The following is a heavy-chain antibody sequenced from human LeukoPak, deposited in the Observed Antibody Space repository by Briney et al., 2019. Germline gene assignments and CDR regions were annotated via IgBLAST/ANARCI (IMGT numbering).Heavy chain of an antibody. CDR2: INPSDGSA. V-gene: IGHV1-46*01. D-gene: IGHD1-26*01. J-gene: IGHJ4*02. CDR1: GYTFTTYF. CDR3: ARGKPVDDTVGGRFDY. Sequence: ASVKVSCKASGYTFTTYFLHWVRQAPGQGLEWVGQINPSDGSATYAQKFRGRVTMTRDTSTTTVYMELRGLRSEDTAVYYCARGKPVDDTVGGRFDYWGQGSLVTVSS.